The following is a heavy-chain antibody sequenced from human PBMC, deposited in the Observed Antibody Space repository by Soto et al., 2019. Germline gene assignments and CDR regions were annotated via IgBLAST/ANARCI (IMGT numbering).Heavy chain of an antibody. V-gene: IGHV3-23*01. J-gene: IGHJ3*01. D-gene: IGHD6-13*01. CDR2: ITAGGASM. Sequence: WVRQAPGKGLEWVSGITAGGASMYYAESVKGRFLISRDNSKNTVYLQMNSLRAEDTAKYYCAKYQDSHRWYGDAFDFWGQGTMVTVSS. CDR3: AKYQDSHRWYGDAFDF.